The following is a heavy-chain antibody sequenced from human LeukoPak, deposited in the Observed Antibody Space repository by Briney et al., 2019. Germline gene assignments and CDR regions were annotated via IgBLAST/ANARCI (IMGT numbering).Heavy chain of an antibody. CDR3: XXXKGPLNTWRAPFDY. Sequence: XXXXXCXASGFTFSGYSMNWVRQAPGKGLEWVSSISSSSSYIYYADSVKGRFTISRDNAKNSLYLQMNRLRAEDTAVYYXXXXKGPLNTWRAPFDYWGQGTLVTVSS. D-gene: IGHD3-3*01. CDR1: GFTFSGYS. J-gene: IGHJ4*02. CDR2: ISSSSSYI. V-gene: IGHV3-21*01.